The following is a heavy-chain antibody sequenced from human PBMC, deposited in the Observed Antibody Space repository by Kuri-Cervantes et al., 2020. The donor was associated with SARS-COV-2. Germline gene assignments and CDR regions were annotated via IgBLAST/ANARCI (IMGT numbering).Heavy chain of an antibody. D-gene: IGHD3-3*01. V-gene: IGHV3-30-3*01. Sequence: GESLKISCAASGFTFSSYAMHWVRQAPGKGLEWVAVISYDGSNKYYADSVKGRFTISRDNAKNSLYLQMNSLRAEDTAVYYCARIQETTIFGVVIHLYYYMDFWGQGTTVTVSS. CDR1: GFTFSSYA. CDR2: ISYDGSNK. J-gene: IGHJ6*03. CDR3: ARIQETTIFGVVIHLYYYMDF.